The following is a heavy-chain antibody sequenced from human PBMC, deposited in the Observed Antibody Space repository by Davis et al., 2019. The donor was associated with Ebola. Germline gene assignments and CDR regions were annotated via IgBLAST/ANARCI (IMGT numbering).Heavy chain of an antibody. D-gene: IGHD4-23*01. Sequence: SVKVSCKASGGTFNNYVIRWVRQAPGQGLEWMGGIIPVFGTVKYAQKFQDRVTITADESTSTVYMELSSLTSEDTAVYYCARGTVVHLDAFDLWGQGTMVTVSS. CDR3: ARGTVVHLDAFDL. CDR2: IIPVFGTV. V-gene: IGHV1-69*13. J-gene: IGHJ3*01. CDR1: GGTFNNYV.